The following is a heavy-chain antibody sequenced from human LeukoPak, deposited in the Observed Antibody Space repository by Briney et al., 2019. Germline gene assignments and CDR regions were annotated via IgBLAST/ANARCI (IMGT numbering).Heavy chain of an antibody. CDR1: GGSISSYY. CDR3: ARGHWDYYDSSGYYKYFDY. D-gene: IGHD3-22*01. J-gene: IGHJ4*02. CDR2: IYYSGST. Sequence: PSETLSLTCTVSGGSISSYYWSWIRQPPGKGLEGMGYIYYSGSTNYNPSLKSRVTISVDTSKNQFSLKLSSVTAADTAVYYCARGHWDYYDSSGYYKYFDYWGQGTLVTVSS. V-gene: IGHV4-59*08.